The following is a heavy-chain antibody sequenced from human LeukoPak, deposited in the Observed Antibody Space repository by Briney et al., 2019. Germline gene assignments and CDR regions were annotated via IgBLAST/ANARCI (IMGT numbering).Heavy chain of an antibody. V-gene: IGHV3-30*18. Sequence: PGGSLRLSCAASGFTFSSYGMHWVRQAPGKGLEWVAVISCDGSNKYYADSVKGRFTISRDNSKNTLYLQMNSLRAEDTAVYYCAKEYGSGSYYNTFDYWGQGTLVTVSS. D-gene: IGHD3-10*01. CDR2: ISCDGSNK. CDR3: AKEYGSGSYYNTFDY. CDR1: GFTFSSYG. J-gene: IGHJ4*02.